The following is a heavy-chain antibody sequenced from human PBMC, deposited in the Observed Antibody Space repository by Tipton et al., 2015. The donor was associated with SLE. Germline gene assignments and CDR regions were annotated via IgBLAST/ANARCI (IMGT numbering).Heavy chain of an antibody. CDR3: ARTRPGDDAFDF. Sequence: SLRLSCAASGFTFSSYAMHWVRQAPGKGLDWVAVIPYDGSNKYYADSVKGRFTISRDNSKNTLYLQMNSLRAEDTAVYYCARTRPGDDAFDFWGQGKMVTVSS. J-gene: IGHJ3*01. D-gene: IGHD7-27*01. CDR2: IPYDGSNK. CDR1: GFTFSSYA. V-gene: IGHV3-30*04.